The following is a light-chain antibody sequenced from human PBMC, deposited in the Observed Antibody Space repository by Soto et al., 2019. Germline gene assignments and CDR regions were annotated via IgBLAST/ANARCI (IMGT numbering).Light chain of an antibody. CDR3: QQSYSTPPFT. J-gene: IGKJ3*01. Sequence: DIPMTQSPSSLSASVGDRVTITCRASQSISSYLNWYQQKPGKAPKLLIYAASSLQSGVPSRFSGSGSGTDFNLTISSLQPEDFATYYCQQSYSTPPFTFGPGTKGDIK. V-gene: IGKV1-39*01. CDR2: AAS. CDR1: QSISSY.